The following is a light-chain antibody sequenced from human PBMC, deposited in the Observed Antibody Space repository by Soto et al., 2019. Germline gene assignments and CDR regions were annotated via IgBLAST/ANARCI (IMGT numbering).Light chain of an antibody. Sequence: EIVMTQSPATLSVSPGERVTLSCRASQSISSNLAWYQQNPGQAPRLLIYGASTRATDIPARFSGSGSGTEFTLTISSLQSEDSAVYYCQQYNNWPSLTFGQGTRLEI. CDR2: GAS. CDR1: QSISSN. CDR3: QQYNNWPSLT. V-gene: IGKV3-15*01. J-gene: IGKJ5*01.